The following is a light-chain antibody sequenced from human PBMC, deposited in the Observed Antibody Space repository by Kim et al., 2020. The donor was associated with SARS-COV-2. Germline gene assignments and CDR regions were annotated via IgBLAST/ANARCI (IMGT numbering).Light chain of an antibody. V-gene: IGLV2-14*04. J-gene: IGLJ1*01. CDR3: SSYTSSSTYV. Sequence: GQAITISCTGNSRDVGGYNYVSWYQQHPGKAPKLMIYDVSKRPSGVSNRFSGSKSGNTASLTISGLQAEDEADYYCSSYTSSSTYVFGTGTKVTVL. CDR1: SRDVGGYNY. CDR2: DVS.